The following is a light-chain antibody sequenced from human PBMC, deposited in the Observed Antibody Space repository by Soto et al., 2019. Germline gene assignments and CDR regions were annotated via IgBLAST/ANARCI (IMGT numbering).Light chain of an antibody. CDR2: WGS. J-gene: IGKJ1*01. CDR3: MQALHSPWT. CDR1: QSLLHSNGCNY. V-gene: IGKV2-28*01. Sequence: DIVMTQSPLSLPVTAGEPASVSCRSSQSLLHSNGCNYLDWYLQKPGQSPQLLIYWGSNRASGVPDRFSGSGSGTDFTLKISRVEAEDVGVYYCMQALHSPWTFGQGTKVEIK.